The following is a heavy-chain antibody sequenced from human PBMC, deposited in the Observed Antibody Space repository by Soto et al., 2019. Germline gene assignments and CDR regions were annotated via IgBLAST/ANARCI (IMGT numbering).Heavy chain of an antibody. CDR3: AKDFTPDGYWDFDY. CDR1: GFTFSTYT. Sequence: PGGSLRLSCAASGFTFSTYTMGWVRQPPGKGLEWVSAVLQTGSSTFYADSVKGRFTISRDNSKNTLYLQMNNLRAEDTAVYYCAKDFTPDGYWDFDYWGQGTMVTVSS. V-gene: IGHV3-23*01. D-gene: IGHD4-17*01. CDR2: VLQTGSST. J-gene: IGHJ4*02.